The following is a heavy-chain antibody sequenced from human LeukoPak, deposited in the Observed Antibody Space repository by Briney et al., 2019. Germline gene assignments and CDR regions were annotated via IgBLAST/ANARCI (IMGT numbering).Heavy chain of an antibody. V-gene: IGHV3-7*01. CDR2: IKQDGREK. CDR1: GFTFSDYY. CDR3: ARSIAAAGGEFDY. D-gene: IGHD6-13*01. Sequence: GGSLRLSCAASGFTFSDYYMSWVRQAPGKGLEWVANIKQDGREKYYVDSVKGRFTISRDNAKNSLYLQMNSLRAEDTAVYYCARSIAAAGGEFDYWGQGTLVTVSS. J-gene: IGHJ4*02.